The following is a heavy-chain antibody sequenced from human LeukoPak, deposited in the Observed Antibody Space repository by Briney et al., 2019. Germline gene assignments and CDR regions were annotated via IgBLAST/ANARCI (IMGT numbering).Heavy chain of an antibody. CDR1: GFTFNNYA. Sequence: GRSLRLSCAASGFTFNNYAMSWARQAPGKGLEWVSATSTTGSNPFYADSVKGRFTVSRDNSKNTLYLQMNSLRAEDTALYYCAQQRGYCSDGTCYFTYWGQGTLVTVSS. CDR2: TSTTGSNP. V-gene: IGHV3-23*01. D-gene: IGHD2-15*01. CDR3: AQQRGYCSDGTCYFTY. J-gene: IGHJ4*02.